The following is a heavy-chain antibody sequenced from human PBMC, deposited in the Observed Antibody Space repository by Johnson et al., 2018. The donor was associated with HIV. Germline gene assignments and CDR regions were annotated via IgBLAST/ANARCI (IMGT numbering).Heavy chain of an antibody. Sequence: QVQLVESGGGVVRPGGSLRLSCAASGFTFSSYGMHWVRQAPGKGLEWVAGMWYDGSKKDYADSVKGRFTISRDNSKNTLHLQMNSLRAEDTAVYYCAKCIWGSSLIDAFDIWGQGTMVTVSS. J-gene: IGHJ3*02. CDR2: MWYDGSKK. V-gene: IGHV3-33*06. CDR1: GFTFSSYG. CDR3: AKCIWGSSLIDAFDI. D-gene: IGHD6-13*01.